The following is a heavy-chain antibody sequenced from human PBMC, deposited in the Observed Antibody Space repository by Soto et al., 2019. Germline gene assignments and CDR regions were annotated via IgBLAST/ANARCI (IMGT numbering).Heavy chain of an antibody. J-gene: IGHJ6*02. CDR3: ARSQGSSTSLEIYYYYYYGMDV. V-gene: IGHV1-69*01. CDR1: GGTFSSYA. Sequence: QVQLVQSGAEVKKPGSSVKVSCKASGGTFSSYAISWVRQAPGQGLEWMGGIIPISETTNYAQKFQGRGTITADESKSTAYMELSSPRSEDTAVYYCARSQGSSTSLEIYYYYYYGMDVWGQGTTVTVSS. D-gene: IGHD2-2*01. CDR2: IIPISETT.